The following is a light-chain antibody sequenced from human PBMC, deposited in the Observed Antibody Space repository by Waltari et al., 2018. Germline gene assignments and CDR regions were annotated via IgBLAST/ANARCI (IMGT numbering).Light chain of an antibody. CDR3: AVWDDSLTGVI. J-gene: IGLJ2*01. V-gene: IGLV1-44*01. CDR1: LSDIGTFT. CDR2: ANN. Sequence: QSVLTQPPSASGTPGQRVTISCSGSLSDIGTFTVTWYQHFPRVAPRLLIYANNQRASGVPDRFSGSKSGTSASLAISGLHSDDAADYYCAVWDDSLTGVIFGGGTKLTVL.